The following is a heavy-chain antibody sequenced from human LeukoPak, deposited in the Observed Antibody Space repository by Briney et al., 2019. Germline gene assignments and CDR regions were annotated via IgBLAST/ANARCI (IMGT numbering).Heavy chain of an antibody. D-gene: IGHD6-13*01. J-gene: IGHJ4*02. CDR3: ARHHSIAAAKCDY. V-gene: IGHV4-39*01. Sequence: SETLSLTCTVSDDSITSNSFYWGWIRQPPGKGLEWIGSIYYSGSTYYNPSLKSRVTITVDTSKNQFSLKLSSVTAADTAVYYCARHHSIAAAKCDYWGQGTLVTVSS. CDR2: IYYSGST. CDR1: DDSITSNSFY.